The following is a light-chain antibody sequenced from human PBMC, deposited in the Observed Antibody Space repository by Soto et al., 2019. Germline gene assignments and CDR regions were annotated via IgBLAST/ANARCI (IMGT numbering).Light chain of an antibody. J-gene: IGKJ1*01. CDR1: QSLLQSDAKTY. Sequence: DIVMTQSPLSLSVTPGQPASISCKSSQSLLQSDAKTYLYWYLQKPGQPPQLLMYEVSNRFSGVPDRFSGCGSGTDFTLKISRVEAEDIGIYYCMQGLQLPVTFGQGTKVEIK. CDR3: MQGLQLPVT. CDR2: EVS. V-gene: IGKV2D-29*01.